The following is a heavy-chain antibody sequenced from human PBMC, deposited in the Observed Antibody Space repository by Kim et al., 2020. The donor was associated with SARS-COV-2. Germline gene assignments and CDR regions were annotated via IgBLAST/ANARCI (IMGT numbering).Heavy chain of an antibody. D-gene: IGHD4-17*01. CDR1: GYTFTSYA. CDR3: ARDRYEYGDYVGAYYYYGMDV. V-gene: IGHV7-4-1*02. CDR2: INTNTGNP. Sequence: ASVKVSCKASGYTFTSYAMNWVRQAPGQGLEWMGWINTNTGNPTYAQGFTGRFVFSLDTSVSTAYLQISSLKAEDTAVYYCARDRYEYGDYVGAYYYYGMDVWGQGTTVTVSS. J-gene: IGHJ6*02.